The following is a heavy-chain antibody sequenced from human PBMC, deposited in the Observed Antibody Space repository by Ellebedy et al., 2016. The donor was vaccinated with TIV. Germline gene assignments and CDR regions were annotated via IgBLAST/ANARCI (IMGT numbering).Heavy chain of an antibody. D-gene: IGHD3-10*01. CDR2: VNPGDGST. CDR3: ARDQAGAYYYGSGSSSSGYYYMDV. J-gene: IGHJ6*03. CDR1: GYTFTGYF. V-gene: IGHV1-46*01. Sequence: ASVKVSCKASGYTFTGYFMHWVRQAPGLGLEWMGIVNPGDGSTDHAQRFPGRVTMTRDTSTSTVYMELSTLRSEDTAVYYCARDQAGAYYYGSGSSSSGYYYMDVWGKGTTVTVSS.